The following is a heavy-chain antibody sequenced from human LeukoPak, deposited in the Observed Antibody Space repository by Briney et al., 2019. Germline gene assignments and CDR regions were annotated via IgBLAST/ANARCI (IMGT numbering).Heavy chain of an antibody. CDR3: ARGRGYYYGSGVFDI. Sequence: PGGSLRLSCAASGFTFSSYWMHWVRQAPGKGLVWVSRINSDGSSTSYADSVKGRFTISRDNAKNTLYLQMNSLRAEDTAVYYCARGRGYYYGSGVFDIWGQGTMVTVSS. CDR2: INSDGSST. J-gene: IGHJ3*02. CDR1: GFTFSSYW. D-gene: IGHD3-10*01. V-gene: IGHV3-74*01.